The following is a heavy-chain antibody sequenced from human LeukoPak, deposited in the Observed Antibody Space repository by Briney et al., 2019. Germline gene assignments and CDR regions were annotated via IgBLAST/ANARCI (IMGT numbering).Heavy chain of an antibody. CDR2: IIPYSGGT. V-gene: IGHV1-2*06. J-gene: IGHJ4*02. Sequence: ASVKVSCKASGGTFSSYAISWVRQAPGQGLEWMGRIIPYSGGTNYAQKFQGRVTMTSDTSISTAYMELSNLRSDDTAVYYCARDYYDSSGAISFGYWGQGTLVTVSS. CDR1: GGTFSSYA. CDR3: ARDYYDSSGAISFGY. D-gene: IGHD3-22*01.